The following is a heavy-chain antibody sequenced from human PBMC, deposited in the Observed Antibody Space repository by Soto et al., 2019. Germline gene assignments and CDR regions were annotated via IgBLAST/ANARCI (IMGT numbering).Heavy chain of an antibody. D-gene: IGHD6-13*01. CDR1: GFTFDDYA. Sequence: EVQLVESGGGLVQPGRSLRLSCAASGFTFDDYAMHWVRQAPGKGLEWVSGISWNSGSIGYADSVKGRFTISRDNAKNYLYLQMNSLRAEDTALYYCAKVRSSSWSDYYYGMDVWGQGTTVTVSS. J-gene: IGHJ6*02. CDR2: ISWNSGSI. CDR3: AKVRSSSWSDYYYGMDV. V-gene: IGHV3-9*01.